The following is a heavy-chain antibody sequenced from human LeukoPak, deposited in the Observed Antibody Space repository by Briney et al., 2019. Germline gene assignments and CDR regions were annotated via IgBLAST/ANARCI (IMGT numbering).Heavy chain of an antibody. Sequence: ASVKVSCKASGGTFSSYAISWVRQAPGQGLEWMGRIIPILGIANYAQKFQGRVTITADKSTSTAYMELSSLRSEDTAVYYCARGSHYYDSSGYHVAWGQGTLVTVSS. D-gene: IGHD3-22*01. V-gene: IGHV1-69*04. CDR3: ARGSHYYDSSGYHVA. CDR2: IIPILGIA. CDR1: GGTFSSYA. J-gene: IGHJ5*02.